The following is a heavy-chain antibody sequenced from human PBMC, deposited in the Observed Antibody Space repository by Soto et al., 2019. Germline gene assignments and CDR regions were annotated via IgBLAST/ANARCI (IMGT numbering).Heavy chain of an antibody. CDR1: GCTFSSYA. CDR2: ISYDGSNK. D-gene: IGHD3-10*01. V-gene: IGHV3-30-3*01. CDR3: ARDAWFGELAHYYGMDV. J-gene: IGHJ6*02. Sequence: GGSLRLSCAASGCTFSSYAMHWVHQAPGKGLEWVAVISYDGSNKYYADSVKGRFTISRDNSKNTLYLQMNSLRAEDTAVYYCARDAWFGELAHYYGMDVWGQGTTVTVSS.